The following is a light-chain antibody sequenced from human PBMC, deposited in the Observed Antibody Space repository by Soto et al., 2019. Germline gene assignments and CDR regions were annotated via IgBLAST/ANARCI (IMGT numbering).Light chain of an antibody. V-gene: IGKV3D-15*01. CDR2: GAS. Sequence: EIVMTQSPATLSVSPGESATLSCTASQSVSSNLAWYQQKPGQAPRLLIYGASTRAAGIPARFSASGSGTDFTLTISDVQAEDFALYYCHQRQSWPRTFGQGTKVDI. J-gene: IGKJ1*01. CDR1: QSVSSN. CDR3: HQRQSWPRT.